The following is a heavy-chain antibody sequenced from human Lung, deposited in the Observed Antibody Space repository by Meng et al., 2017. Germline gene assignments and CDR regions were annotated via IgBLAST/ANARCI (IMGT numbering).Heavy chain of an antibody. J-gene: IGHJ4*02. D-gene: IGHD1-26*01. V-gene: IGHV4-4*02. CDR2: IFHSGST. CDR3: ARFDISSSGRGDY. Sequence: QGQLQESGPGLVKPSGTLSLTCAVSGGSIPSSTWWSWVRQTPGKGLEWFGEIFHSGSTNYNPPLESRVTISVDKSKNQFSLKVYSVSAADTATYYCARFDISSSGRGDYWGQGILVTVSS. CDR1: GGSIPSSTW.